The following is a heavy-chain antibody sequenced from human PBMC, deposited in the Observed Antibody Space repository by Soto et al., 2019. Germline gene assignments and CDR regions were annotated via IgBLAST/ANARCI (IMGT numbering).Heavy chain of an antibody. CDR2: ISSSGSTI. J-gene: IGHJ4*02. CDR1: GFTFSSYE. Sequence: EVQLVESGGGLVQPGGSLRLSCAASGFTFSSYEMNWVRQAPGKGLEWVSYISSSGSTIYYADSVKGRFTISRDNAKNSLYQKMNSRKAEDRAVYYCGRDLDRMGAPDYWGRGPLVTVSS. CDR3: GRDLDRMGAPDY. V-gene: IGHV3-48*03. D-gene: IGHD1-26*01.